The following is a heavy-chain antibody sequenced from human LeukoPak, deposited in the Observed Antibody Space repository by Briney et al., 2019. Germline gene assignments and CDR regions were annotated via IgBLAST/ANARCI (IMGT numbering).Heavy chain of an antibody. CDR1: GFTVSSNY. CDR3: ARDQQDIVVVGYYYYMDV. J-gene: IGHJ6*03. V-gene: IGHV3-66*01. CDR2: IYSGGST. D-gene: IGHD2-2*01. Sequence: GGSLRLSCAASGFTVSSNYMSWVRQAPGKGLEWVSVIYSGGSTYYADSVKGRFTISRDNSKNTLYLQMNSLRADDTAVYYCARDQQDIVVVGYYYYMDVWGKGTTVTVSS.